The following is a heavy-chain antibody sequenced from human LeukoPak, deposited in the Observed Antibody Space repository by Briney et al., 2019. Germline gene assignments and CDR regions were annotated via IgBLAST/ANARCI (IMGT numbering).Heavy chain of an antibody. CDR3: AELGITIIGGV. CDR2: ISSSGSTI. CDR1: GFTFSSYE. V-gene: IGHV3-48*03. D-gene: IGHD3-10*02. Sequence: GGSLRLSCAASGFTFSSYEMNWVRQAPGKGLEWVSYISSSGSTIYYADSVKGRFTISGDNAKNSLYLQMNSLRAEDTAVYYCAELGITIIGGVWGKGTTVTISS. J-gene: IGHJ6*04.